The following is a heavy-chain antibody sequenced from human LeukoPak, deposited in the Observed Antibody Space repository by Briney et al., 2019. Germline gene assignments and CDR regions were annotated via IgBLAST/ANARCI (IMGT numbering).Heavy chain of an antibody. CDR1: EFSFSNYA. CDR2: ISISSVTK. D-gene: IGHD5-12*01. CDR3: AKDGVYSGYAS. J-gene: IGHJ5*02. Sequence: GGSLRLSCAAAEFSFSNYAMSWVRQAPGKGLEWVSSISISSVTKHYADSEKGRFTISRNNSKTTPYLQMNSMRAEATAVYYRAKDGVYSGYASWGQGTLVSVPS. V-gene: IGHV3-23*01.